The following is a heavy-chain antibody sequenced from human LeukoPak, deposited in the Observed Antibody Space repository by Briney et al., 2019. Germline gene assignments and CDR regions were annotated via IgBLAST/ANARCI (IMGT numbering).Heavy chain of an antibody. V-gene: IGHV1-69*01. CDR3: ARGGYCSSTSCPYYYYYYMDV. J-gene: IGHJ6*03. CDR2: IIPIFGTA. D-gene: IGHD2-2*01. CDR1: GGTFSSYA. Sequence: SVKVSCKASGGTFSSYAISWVRQAPGQGLEWMGGIIPIFGTANYAQKFQGRVTITADESTSTAYMELSRLRSDDTAVYYCARGGYCSSTSCPYYYYYYMDVWGKGTTVTVSS.